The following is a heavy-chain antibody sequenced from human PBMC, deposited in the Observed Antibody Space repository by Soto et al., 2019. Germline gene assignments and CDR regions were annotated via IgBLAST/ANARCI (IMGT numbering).Heavy chain of an antibody. D-gene: IGHD3-16*01. CDR2: ISSSSSYI. Sequence: PGGSLRLSCAPSAFTFSRYSMNCVRQAPGKGLEWVSSISSSSSYIYYADSVKGRFTISRDNAKNSLYLQMNCLRAEDAAVYYCARVWGGLYGMDVRGQGTTVTVSS. CDR3: ARVWGGLYGMDV. J-gene: IGHJ6*02. V-gene: IGHV3-21*01. CDR1: AFTFSRYS.